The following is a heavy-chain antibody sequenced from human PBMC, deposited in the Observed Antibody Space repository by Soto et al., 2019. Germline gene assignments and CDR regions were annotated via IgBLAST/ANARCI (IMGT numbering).Heavy chain of an antibody. CDR1: GGSISNSDYY. J-gene: IGHJ4*02. Sequence: SETLSLTCIVSGGSISNSDYYWGWIRQPPGKGLEWIGYIYYSGSTNYNPSLKSRVTISVDTSKNQFSLKLSSVTAADTAVYYCARRYGASFDYWGQGTLVTVSS. D-gene: IGHD4-17*01. CDR2: IYYSGST. V-gene: IGHV4-61*05. CDR3: ARRYGASFDY.